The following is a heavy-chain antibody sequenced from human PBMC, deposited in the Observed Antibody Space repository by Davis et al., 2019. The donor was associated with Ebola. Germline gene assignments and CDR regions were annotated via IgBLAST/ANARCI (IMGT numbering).Heavy chain of an antibody. J-gene: IGHJ4*02. CDR2: IRSKANSYAT. CDR3: TVVPAAHVDY. CDR1: GYSFTSYW. Sequence: GESLKISCKGSGYSFTSYWIAWVRQASGKGLEWVGRIRSKANSYATAYAASVKGRFTISRDDSKNTAYLQMNSLKTEDTAVYYCTVVPAAHVDYWGQGTLVTVSS. V-gene: IGHV3-73*01. D-gene: IGHD2-2*01.